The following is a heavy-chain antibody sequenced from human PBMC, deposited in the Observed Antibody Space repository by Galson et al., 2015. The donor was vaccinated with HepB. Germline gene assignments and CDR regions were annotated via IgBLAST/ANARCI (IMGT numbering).Heavy chain of an antibody. J-gene: IGHJ4*02. V-gene: IGHV3-23*01. CDR2: VDGSVGSA. CDR3: AKRSCTSGNCSFFYY. CDR1: GFTFSNFA. Sequence: SLRLSCAASGFTFSNFAMSWVRQAPGKGLEWVSSVDGSVGSAYYADSVKGRFTISRDDSKNTLYLQLNSLRAEDTAVYYCAKRSCTSGNCSFFYYWGQGTLVTVSS. D-gene: IGHD5-12*01.